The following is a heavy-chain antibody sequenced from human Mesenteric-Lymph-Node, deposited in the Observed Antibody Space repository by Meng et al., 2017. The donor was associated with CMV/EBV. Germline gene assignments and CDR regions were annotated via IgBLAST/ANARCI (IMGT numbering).Heavy chain of an antibody. V-gene: IGHV4-61*01. CDR2: ISYSGNT. CDR1: GSVSSSSYY. CDR3: ARGEVVPASSNWFDP. J-gene: IGHJ5*02. Sequence: GSVSSSSYYWSWIRQPPGKGLEWIGYISYSGNTNYTPSLRSRVSISVDTSRDQFSLRLSSVTAADTAVYYCARGEVVPASSNWFDPWGQGTLVTVSS. D-gene: IGHD2-2*01.